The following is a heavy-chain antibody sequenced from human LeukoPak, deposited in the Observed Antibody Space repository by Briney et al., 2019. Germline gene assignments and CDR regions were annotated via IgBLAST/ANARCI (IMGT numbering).Heavy chain of an antibody. CDR2: IRYDGSKK. D-gene: IGHD3-10*01. V-gene: IGHV3-33*01. Sequence: GGSLRLSCAASGFTFSSYGMHWVRQAPGKGLEWVAVIRYDGSKKYYADYVKGRFTVSRDDSKNTVHLQMDSLRAEDTAMYYCARDLSYGSVDFRGQGTLVTVSS. CDR3: ARDLSYGSVDF. CDR1: GFTFSSYG. J-gene: IGHJ4*02.